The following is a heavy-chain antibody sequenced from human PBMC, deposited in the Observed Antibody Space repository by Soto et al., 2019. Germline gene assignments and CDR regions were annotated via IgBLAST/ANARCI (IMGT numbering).Heavy chain of an antibody. CDR3: ARDRGSWPHYYGMDV. Sequence: EVQLVESGGGLVQPGGSLRLSCAASGFTFSDDYMDWVRQAPGKRLEWVGRTRNKANSYTTEYAASVKGRFTISRDDSKTSLYPQMNSLKTEDTAVYYCARDRGSWPHYYGMDVWGQGTTVTVSS. CDR2: TRNKANSYTT. V-gene: IGHV3-72*01. CDR1: GFTFSDDY. J-gene: IGHJ6*02. D-gene: IGHD6-13*01.